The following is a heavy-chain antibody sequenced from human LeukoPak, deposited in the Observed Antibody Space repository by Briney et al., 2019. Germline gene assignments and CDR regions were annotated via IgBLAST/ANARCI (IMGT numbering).Heavy chain of an antibody. CDR2: INWNGGTT. V-gene: IGHV3-20*04. D-gene: IGHD3-16*02. CDR1: GFTFDDYG. Sequence: GGSLRLACEASGFTFDDYGMTWVRQVPGQGLEWISSINWNGGTTSCADSVKGRFTISRGNDKNSLYLQMNSLRAEDTALYYCARGGYRQLAYFDYWGQGALVTVSS. CDR3: ARGGYRQLAYFDY. J-gene: IGHJ4*02.